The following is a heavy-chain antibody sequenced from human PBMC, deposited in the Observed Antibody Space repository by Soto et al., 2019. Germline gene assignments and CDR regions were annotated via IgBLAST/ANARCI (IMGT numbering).Heavy chain of an antibody. Sequence: QVQLVQSGAEVKKPGSSVKVSCKASGGTFSSYAISWVRQAPGQGLEWMGGIIPIFGTANYAQKFQGRVTITADESTTTASMALSSLTAEDTADYSCAKSGAPPVNWLGRSGQGTPVNVSP. V-gene: IGHV1-69*12. D-gene: IGHD2-15*01. J-gene: IGHJ5*01. CDR2: IIPIFGTA. CDR3: AKSGAPPVNWLGR. CDR1: GGTFSSYA.